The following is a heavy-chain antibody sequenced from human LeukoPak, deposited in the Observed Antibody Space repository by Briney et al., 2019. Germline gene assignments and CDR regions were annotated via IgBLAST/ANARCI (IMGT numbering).Heavy chain of an antibody. D-gene: IGHD5-24*01. CDR3: ASPVEMATSALEN. CDR2: INSDGSRT. V-gene: IGHV3-74*01. J-gene: IGHJ4*02. Sequence: GGSLRLSCAASGFTFSSYWMHWVRQAPGKGLVWVSRINSDGSRTSYADSVKGRFTISRDNAKNTLYLQMNSLRAEDPAVYYCASPVEMATSALENWGQGTLVTVSS. CDR1: GFTFSSYW.